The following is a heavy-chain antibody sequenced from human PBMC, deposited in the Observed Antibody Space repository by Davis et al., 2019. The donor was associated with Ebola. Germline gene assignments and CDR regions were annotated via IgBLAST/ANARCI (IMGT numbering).Heavy chain of an antibody. CDR3: ARDRGGATPY. D-gene: IGHD2-21*01. CDR1: GLIFSNYV. CDR2: INRDGTAE. V-gene: IGHV3-7*03. Sequence: GESLKISCAASGLIFSNYVMTWVRQAPGKGPEWVANINRDGTAEYYVDSVKGRFTVSRDNGKNSLFLQMNSLRAEDTAVYYCARDRGGATPYWGQGTLVTVSS. J-gene: IGHJ4*02.